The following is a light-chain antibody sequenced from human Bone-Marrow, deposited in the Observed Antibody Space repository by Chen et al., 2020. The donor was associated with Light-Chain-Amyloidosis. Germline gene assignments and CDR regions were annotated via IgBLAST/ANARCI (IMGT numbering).Light chain of an antibody. V-gene: IGLV3-25*03. CDR1: DLPTKY. J-gene: IGLJ2*01. Sequence: SYVLTQPSSMSVSPGQTARITCSGDDLPTKYAYWYQQKPGQAPVLVIHRDTERPSGISERFSGSSSGTTATLTISGVQAEDEADYHCQSADSSGTYEVIFGGGTKLTVL. CDR2: RDT. CDR3: QSADSSGTYEVI.